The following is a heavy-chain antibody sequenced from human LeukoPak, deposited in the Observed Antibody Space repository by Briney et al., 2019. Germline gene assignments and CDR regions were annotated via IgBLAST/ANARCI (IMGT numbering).Heavy chain of an antibody. D-gene: IGHD6-25*01. V-gene: IGHV4-39*07. CDR1: GGSISGSSYY. Sequence: PSETLSLTCAVSGGSISGSSYYWGWIRQPPGKGLEWIGSIYYSGSTYYNPSLKSRVTISVDTSKNQFSLKLSSVTAADTAVYYCARSRPGSPYYYGMDVWGQGTTVTVSS. CDR2: IYYSGST. CDR3: ARSRPGSPYYYGMDV. J-gene: IGHJ6*02.